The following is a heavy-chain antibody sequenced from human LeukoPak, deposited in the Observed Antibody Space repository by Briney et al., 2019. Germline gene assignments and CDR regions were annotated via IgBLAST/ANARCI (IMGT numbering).Heavy chain of an antibody. Sequence: PGGSLRLSCAASGFTFSSYWMSWVRQAPGKGLEWVANIKQDGSEKYYVDSVKGQFTISRDNAKNSLYLQMNSLRAEDTAVYYCARAEYSPQPPSYFDYWGQGTLVTVSS. CDR1: GFTFSSYW. J-gene: IGHJ4*02. V-gene: IGHV3-7*01. D-gene: IGHD5-18*01. CDR2: IKQDGSEK. CDR3: ARAEYSPQPPSYFDY.